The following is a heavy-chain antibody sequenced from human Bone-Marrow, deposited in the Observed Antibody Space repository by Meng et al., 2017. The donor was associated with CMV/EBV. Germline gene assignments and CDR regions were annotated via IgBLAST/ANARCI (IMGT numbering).Heavy chain of an antibody. CDR2: INPNGGST. V-gene: IGHV1-46*01. D-gene: IGHD4-23*01. Sequence: ASVKVSCKAFGYTFTSYYLHWVRQAPGQGLEWMGIINPNGGSTSYAQKFQGRVTMTRDTSTSTVYMEVNSLRSEDTAVYYCARGRWQSTYWGQGTLVTVSS. CDR3: ARGRWQSTY. CDR1: GYTFTSYY. J-gene: IGHJ4*02.